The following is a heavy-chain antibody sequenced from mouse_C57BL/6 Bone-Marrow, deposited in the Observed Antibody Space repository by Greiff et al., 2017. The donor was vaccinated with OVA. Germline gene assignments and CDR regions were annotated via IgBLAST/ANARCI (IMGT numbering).Heavy chain of an antibody. V-gene: IGHV2-2*01. D-gene: IGHD2-4*01. J-gene: IGHJ2*01. CDR1: GFSLTSYG. CDR2: IWSGGST. Sequence: QVQLKESGPGLVQPSQSLSITCTVSGFSLTSYGVHWVRQSPGKGLEWLGVIWSGGSTDYNAAFISRLSISKDNSKSQVYFKMNSLQADETAIYYWARTRDYVVFDYWGQGTTLTVSS. CDR3: ARTRDYVVFDY.